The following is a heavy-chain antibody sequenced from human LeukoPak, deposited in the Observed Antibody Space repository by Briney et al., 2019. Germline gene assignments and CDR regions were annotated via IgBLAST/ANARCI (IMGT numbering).Heavy chain of an antibody. D-gene: IGHD3-22*01. V-gene: IGHV1-2*02. Sequence: ASVKVSCKASGYTFTGYYIHWVRQAPGQGLEWMGWINPNSGGSKYAQKFQGRVTMTRDTSISTAYMELSRLRYDDTAVYYCARGFDYYDSSGYNSDAFDIWGQGTMVTVSS. CDR1: GYTFTGYY. CDR3: ARGFDYYDSSGYNSDAFDI. J-gene: IGHJ3*02. CDR2: INPNSGGS.